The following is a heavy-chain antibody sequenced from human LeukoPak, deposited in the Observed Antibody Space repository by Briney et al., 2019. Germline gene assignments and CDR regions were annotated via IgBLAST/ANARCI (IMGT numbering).Heavy chain of an antibody. Sequence: RTSETLSLTCTVSGGSISSYYWSWIRQPPGKGLEWIGYIYYSGSTNYNPSLKSRVTISVDTSKNQFSLKLSTVTAADTAVYYCARGGKASTRSAYYYYGMDVWGQGTTVTVSS. CDR1: GGSISSYY. CDR3: ARGGKASTRSAYYYYGMDV. J-gene: IGHJ6*02. V-gene: IGHV4-59*12. CDR2: IYYSGST. D-gene: IGHD2-15*01.